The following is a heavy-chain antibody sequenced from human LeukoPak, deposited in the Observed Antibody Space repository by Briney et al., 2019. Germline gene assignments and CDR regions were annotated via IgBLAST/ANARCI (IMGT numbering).Heavy chain of an antibody. J-gene: IGHJ4*02. V-gene: IGHV3-30*02. Sequence: GGSLRLSCAASGFTFSSYGMHWVRQAPGKGLEWVTFIRYDESNKFYADSVKGRFTISRDNAKNTLYLQMNSLRAEDTAVYYCARGYYFDYWGQGTLVTVSS. CDR2: IRYDESNK. CDR3: ARGYYFDY. CDR1: GFTFSSYG.